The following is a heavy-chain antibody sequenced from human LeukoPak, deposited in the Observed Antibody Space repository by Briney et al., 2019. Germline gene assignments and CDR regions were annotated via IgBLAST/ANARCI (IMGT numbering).Heavy chain of an antibody. J-gene: IGHJ5*02. V-gene: IGHV4-39*07. Sequence: PAETLSLTCTVSGGFISSSSYYWGWIRRPRGKGLEWIGSIYYSGSTYYNPSLKSRVTISVDTSKNQFSLKLSSVTAADTAVYYCARVSIGYSSSWYSHWFDPWGQGTLVTVSS. CDR2: IYYSGST. CDR3: ARVSIGYSSSWYSHWFDP. D-gene: IGHD6-13*01. CDR1: GGFISSSSYY.